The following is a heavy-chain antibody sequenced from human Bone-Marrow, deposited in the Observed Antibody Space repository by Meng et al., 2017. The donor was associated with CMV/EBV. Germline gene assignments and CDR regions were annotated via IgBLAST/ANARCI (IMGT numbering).Heavy chain of an antibody. V-gene: IGHV3-7*01. Sequence: GGSLRLSCAASGFTFSSHWMSWVRQAPGKGLEWVANIKQDGSEKYYVDSVKGRFTISRDNAKNSLYLQMNSLRAEDTAVYNCARDNVGSYYTDYDDYYGMDVWGQGTTVTVSS. CDR2: IKQDGSEK. CDR3: ARDNVGSYYTDYDDYYGMDV. D-gene: IGHD1-26*01. J-gene: IGHJ6*02. CDR1: GFTFSSHW.